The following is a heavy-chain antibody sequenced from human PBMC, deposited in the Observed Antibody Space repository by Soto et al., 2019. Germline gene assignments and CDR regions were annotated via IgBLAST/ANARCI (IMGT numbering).Heavy chain of an antibody. V-gene: IGHV2-5*01. Sequence: SGPTLVNPTQTLTLTCTFSGFSLSTSGVGVGWIRQPPGKALEWLALIYWNDDKRYSPSLKSRLTITKDTSKNQVVLTMTNMDPVDTATYYCAHRGVYYYDSSGFSSPSNFDYWGQGTLVTVYS. J-gene: IGHJ4*02. CDR2: IYWNDDK. D-gene: IGHD3-22*01. CDR3: AHRGVYYYDSSGFSSPSNFDY. CDR1: GFSLSTSGVG.